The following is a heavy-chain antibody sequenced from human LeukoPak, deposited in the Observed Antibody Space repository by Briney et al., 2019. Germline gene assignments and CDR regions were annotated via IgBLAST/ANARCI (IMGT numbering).Heavy chain of an antibody. CDR1: GFTFSDYA. J-gene: IGHJ6*03. Sequence: GGSLRLSCAASGFTFSDYAIHWVRQAPGKGLEWVAVISYDGSTKYYADSVKGRFTISRDNSKNTLYLQMNSLRTDDTAGYYWAREDDENPAYYYYFYMDVWGEGTTVTVSS. CDR3: AREDDENPAYYYYFYMDV. V-gene: IGHV3-30*04. CDR2: ISYDGSTK. D-gene: IGHD1-1*01.